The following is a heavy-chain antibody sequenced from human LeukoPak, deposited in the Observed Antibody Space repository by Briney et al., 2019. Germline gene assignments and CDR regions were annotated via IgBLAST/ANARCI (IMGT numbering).Heavy chain of an antibody. V-gene: IGHV4-4*07. J-gene: IGHJ6*03. CDR1: GGSISSYY. Sequence: SETLSLTCTVSGGSISSYYWSWIRQPAGKGLEWIGRIYTSGSTNYNPSLKSRVTMSVDTSKNQFSLKLSSVTAADTAVYYCARALPNSDYYYYMDVWGKGTTVTVSS. CDR2: IYTSGST. CDR3: ARALPNSDYYYYMDV. D-gene: IGHD4-23*01.